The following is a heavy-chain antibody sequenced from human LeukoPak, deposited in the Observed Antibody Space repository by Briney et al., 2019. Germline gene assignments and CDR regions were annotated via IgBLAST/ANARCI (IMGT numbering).Heavy chain of an antibody. V-gene: IGHV3-23*01. D-gene: IGHD3-3*01. CDR2: ISGSGGST. Sequence: PGGSLRLSCAASGFTFSSYAMSWVRQAPGKGLEWVSAISGSGGSTYYADSVKGRFTISRDNAKNSLYLQMNSLRAEDTAVYYCARESITIFGVAPLWGQGTLVTVSS. J-gene: IGHJ4*02. CDR1: GFTFSSYA. CDR3: ARESITIFGVAPL.